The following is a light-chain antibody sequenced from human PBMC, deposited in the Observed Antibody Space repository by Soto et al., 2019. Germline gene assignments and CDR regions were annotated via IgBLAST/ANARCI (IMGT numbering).Light chain of an antibody. J-gene: IGKJ1*01. CDR2: GAS. CDR3: QQYGSWT. V-gene: IGKV3-20*01. CDR1: ESVSDNY. Sequence: EIVLTQSPGTLSLSPGERATLSCRASESVSDNYLAWYQQRSGQAPRLVIYGASSRASAVPDRFSGSGSGADFTLTISRLDPEDFAVYYCQQYGSWTFSQGTKVDIK.